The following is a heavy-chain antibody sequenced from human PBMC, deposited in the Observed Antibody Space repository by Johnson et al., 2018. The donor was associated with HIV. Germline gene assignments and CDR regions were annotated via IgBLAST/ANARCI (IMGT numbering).Heavy chain of an antibody. D-gene: IGHD4-11*01. CDR2: ISYDGSNK. CDR1: GFTFSSYA. J-gene: IGHJ3*02. CDR3: GRDINYSNYVTDAFDI. Sequence: VQLVESGGGVVQPGRSLRLSCAASGFTFSSYAMHWVRQAPGKGLEWVAVISYDGSNKYYADSVKGRFTISRDSSKNTLYPQMNSLRAEDTAVYYCGRDINYSNYVTDAFDIWGQGTVVTVSS. V-gene: IGHV3-30-3*01.